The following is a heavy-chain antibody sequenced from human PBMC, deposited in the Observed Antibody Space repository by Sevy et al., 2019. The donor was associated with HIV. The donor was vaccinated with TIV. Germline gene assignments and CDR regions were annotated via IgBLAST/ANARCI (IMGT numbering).Heavy chain of an antibody. CDR2: IYYNGHI. Sequence: SETLSLTCTVSGGSITSPYWNWIRQPPGKGLEWIANIYYNGHIHYNPSLKSRVPLSLDTSKNQFSLRLSSVTAADTAMYYCAGENAWGRGYSWGQGTLVTVSS. V-gene: IGHV4-59*08. CDR1: GGSITSPY. CDR3: AGENAWGRGYS. J-gene: IGHJ4*02. D-gene: IGHD1-26*01.